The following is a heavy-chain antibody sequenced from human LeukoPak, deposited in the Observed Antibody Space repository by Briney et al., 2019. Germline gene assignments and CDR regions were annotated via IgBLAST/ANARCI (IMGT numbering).Heavy chain of an antibody. Sequence: SETLSLTCTVSGASISNYYWSWIRQPPGKGLDWIAYMYYSGSTNYNPSLKSRVTLSLDTPKNQFSLKLSSVTAADTAVYYCARGGSIVGATPHDTFDIWGQGTMVTVSS. CDR1: GASISNYY. CDR3: ARGGSIVGATPHDTFDI. CDR2: MYYSGST. J-gene: IGHJ3*02. D-gene: IGHD1-26*01. V-gene: IGHV4-59*01.